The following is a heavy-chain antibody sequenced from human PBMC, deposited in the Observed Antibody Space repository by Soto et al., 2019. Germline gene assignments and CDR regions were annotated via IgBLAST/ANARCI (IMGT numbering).Heavy chain of an antibody. D-gene: IGHD3-10*01. V-gene: IGHV5-51*01. CDR2: IYPGDSDT. CDR3: ARRGDACFGESMTYYYYGMDV. J-gene: IGHJ6*02. Sequence: GESLKISCEPYGVTFTSYWIGRVRQMPGKGLEWMGIIYPGDSDTRYSPSFQGQVTIPADKSISTAYLQWSSLKASDTAMYYCARRGDACFGESMTYYYYGMDVWGQGTTVTVSS. CDR1: GVTFTSYW.